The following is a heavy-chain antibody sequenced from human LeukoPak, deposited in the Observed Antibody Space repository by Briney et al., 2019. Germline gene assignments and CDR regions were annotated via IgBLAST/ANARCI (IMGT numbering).Heavy chain of an antibody. D-gene: IGHD3-22*01. Sequence: GESLKISCKGSGYSFATYWIGWVRQMPGKGLEWMGIIYPGDSDSRHSPSFQGQVTISVDKSISTAYLQWSSLKASDTAMYYCARTNYYDSSGYYGDAFDIWGQGTMVTVSS. CDR3: ARTNYYDSSGYYGDAFDI. CDR1: GYSFATYW. CDR2: IYPGDSDS. V-gene: IGHV5-51*01. J-gene: IGHJ3*02.